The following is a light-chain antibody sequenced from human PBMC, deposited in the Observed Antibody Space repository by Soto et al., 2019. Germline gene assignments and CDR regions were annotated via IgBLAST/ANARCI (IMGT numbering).Light chain of an antibody. J-gene: IGKJ2*03. CDR2: EAS. CDR1: QAISNF. CDR3: QNYTGAPYG. Sequence: DIQMTQSPSSLAASVGDRVTITCRASQAISNFVAWYQQKPGKAPTLLIYEASTLQSGVPSRFSGRGSETDFTLTISSLQPEDFATYFCQNYTGAPYGFGQGTKLAVK. V-gene: IGKV1-27*01.